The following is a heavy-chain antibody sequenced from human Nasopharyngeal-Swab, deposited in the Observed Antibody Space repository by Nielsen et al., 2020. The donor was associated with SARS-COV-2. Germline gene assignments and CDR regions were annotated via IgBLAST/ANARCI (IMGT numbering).Heavy chain of an antibody. CDR3: VIESTSWSRKNNFYYYFGLDF. CDR1: GFTFSSYW. CDR2: IDGDGSIT. V-gene: IGHV3-74*01. Sequence: GGSLRLSCAASGFTFSSYWMHWVRLAPGKGLVWVARIDGDGSITNYADSVEGRFGISRDNAKNTVYLQMNSLRDEDTALYYCVIESTSWSRKNNFYYYFGLDFWGRGTTVIVSS. J-gene: IGHJ6*02.